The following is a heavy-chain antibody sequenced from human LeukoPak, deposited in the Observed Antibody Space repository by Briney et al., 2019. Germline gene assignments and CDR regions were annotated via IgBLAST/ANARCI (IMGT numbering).Heavy chain of an antibody. V-gene: IGHV1-69*13. J-gene: IGHJ6*02. Sequence: LRASVKVSCKASGGTFSSYAISWVRQAPGQGLEWMGGIIPIFGTANYAQKFQGRVTITADESTSTAYMELSSLRSEDTAVYYCAREGDIVVVRPDYYYGMDVWGQGTTVTVSS. CDR3: AREGDIVVVRPDYYYGMDV. CDR2: IIPIFGTA. CDR1: GGTFSSYA. D-gene: IGHD2-2*01.